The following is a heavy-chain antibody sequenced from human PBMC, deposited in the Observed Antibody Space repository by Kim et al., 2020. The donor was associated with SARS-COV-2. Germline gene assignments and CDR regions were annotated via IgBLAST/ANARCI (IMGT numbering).Heavy chain of an antibody. CDR3: ARCMVRGPIPAPSYYYYGMDV. CDR2: INAGNGNT. CDR1: GYTFTSYA. V-gene: IGHV1-3*01. J-gene: IGHJ6*02. D-gene: IGHD3-10*01. Sequence: ASVKVSCKASGYTFTSYAMHWVRQAPGQRLEWMGWINAGNGNTKYSQKFQGRVTITRDTSASTAYMELSSLRSEDTAVYYCARCMVRGPIPAPSYYYYGMDVWGQGTTVTVSS.